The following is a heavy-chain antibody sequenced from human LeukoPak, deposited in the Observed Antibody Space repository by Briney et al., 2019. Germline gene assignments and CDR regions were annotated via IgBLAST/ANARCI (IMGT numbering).Heavy chain of an antibody. CDR2: IYPGDSDT. D-gene: IGHD3-10*01. J-gene: IGHJ6*04. Sequence: GESLEISCKGSGCSFTSYWIGWVRQMPGKGLEWMGIIYPGDSDTRYSPPFQGQVTISADKSISTAYLQWSSLKASDTAMYYCARHEGYYGSGTHEGIRGNGMDVWGKGTTVTVSS. V-gene: IGHV5-51*01. CDR1: GCSFTSYW. CDR3: ARHEGYYGSGTHEGIRGNGMDV.